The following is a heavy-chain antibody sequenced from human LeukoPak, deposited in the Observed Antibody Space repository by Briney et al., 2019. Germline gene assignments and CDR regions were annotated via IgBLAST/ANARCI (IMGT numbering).Heavy chain of an antibody. D-gene: IGHD5-12*01. Sequence: GGSLRLSCAASGFTFSTYGMHWVRQAPGKGLEWVAVIWNDGSNKFYADSVKGRFTISRDNSKNTLYLQMNSLRAEDTAVYYCARDDGVATVTYYYYYMDVWGKGTTVTVSS. CDR1: GFTFSTYG. J-gene: IGHJ6*03. CDR2: IWNDGSNK. CDR3: ARDDGVATVTYYYYYMDV. V-gene: IGHV3-33*01.